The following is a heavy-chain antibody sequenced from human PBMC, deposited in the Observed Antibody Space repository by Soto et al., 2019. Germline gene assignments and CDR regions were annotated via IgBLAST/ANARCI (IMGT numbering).Heavy chain of an antibody. CDR2: ILADGRT. CDR1: GFICSSYD. CDR3: AKATATGGGAFDI. V-gene: IGHV3-23*01. Sequence: GGSLRLSCAASGFICSSYDMSWVRQAPGKGLEWVSTILADGRTFHVDSVKGRFTISRDSSQNTVYLQMNSLTAGDTALYYCAKATATGGGAFDICGQGTMVTVSS. J-gene: IGHJ3*02. D-gene: IGHD2-8*02.